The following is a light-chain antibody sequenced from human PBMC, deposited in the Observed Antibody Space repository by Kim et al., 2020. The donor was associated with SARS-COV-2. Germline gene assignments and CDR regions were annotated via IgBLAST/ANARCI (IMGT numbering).Light chain of an antibody. CDR2: GAS. CDR1: QNIGNA. J-gene: IGKJ2*01. Sequence: EILMTHSPATLSVSPVERVTLSCKSSQNIGNALAWSQQKPGQPPRNLIYGASTRASGVPARFSGSGTGTEFTLTISNLQSEDVAVYFCQQYKDWPYTFGQGTKLEI. V-gene: IGKV3-15*01. CDR3: QQYKDWPYT.